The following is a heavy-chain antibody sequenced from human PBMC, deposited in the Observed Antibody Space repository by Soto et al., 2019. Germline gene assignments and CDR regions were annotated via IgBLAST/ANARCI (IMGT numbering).Heavy chain of an antibody. CDR1: GFTFSSYA. V-gene: IGHV3-23*01. CDR2: ISGSGGST. CDR3: AKDGTYTIFGVVIYYFDY. Sequence: GGSLRLSCAASGFTFSSYAMSWVRQAPGKGLEWVSAISGSGGSTYYADSVKGRFTISRDNSKNTLYLQMNSLRAEDTAVYYCAKDGTYTIFGVVIYYFDYWGQGTLVTVSS. D-gene: IGHD3-3*01. J-gene: IGHJ4*02.